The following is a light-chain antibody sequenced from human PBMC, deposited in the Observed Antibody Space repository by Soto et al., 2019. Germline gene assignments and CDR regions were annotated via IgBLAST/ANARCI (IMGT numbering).Light chain of an antibody. CDR2: TAS. Sequence: DIQMTQYPSSLSASVGDRVTITCRASQTISRYLNWYQQRPGQAPQLLIFTASSFQGGVPARFSASGSRTDFTLTISSLQPDDFATYYCQQTSAAPFTFGPGTKVDIK. J-gene: IGKJ3*01. CDR1: QTISRY. CDR3: QQTSAAPFT. V-gene: IGKV1-39*01.